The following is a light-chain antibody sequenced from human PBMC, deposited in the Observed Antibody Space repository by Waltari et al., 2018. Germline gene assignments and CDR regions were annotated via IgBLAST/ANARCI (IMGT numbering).Light chain of an antibody. CDR3: QQYYFTPLT. CDR2: WAS. J-gene: IGKJ4*01. Sequence: DVVMTQSPDSLAVSLGERAPIHCRSSQSLLFSSNNRNYLAWYQQKPGQPPKLLIYWASTRQSGVPDRFSGSGSGTDFTLTISSLQAEDVAVYHCQQYYFTPLTFGGGTKVEIK. V-gene: IGKV4-1*01. CDR1: QSLLFSSNNRNY.